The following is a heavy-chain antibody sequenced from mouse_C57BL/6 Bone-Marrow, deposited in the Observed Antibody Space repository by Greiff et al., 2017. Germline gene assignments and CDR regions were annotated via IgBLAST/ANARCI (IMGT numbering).Heavy chain of an antibody. V-gene: IGHV5-6*01. J-gene: IGHJ3*01. CDR1: GFTFSSYG. CDR3: ARPRYGGCAY. CDR2: ISSGGSYT. Sequence: EVKLVESGGDLVKPGGSLKLSCAASGFTFSSYGMSWVRQTPDQRLEWVATISSGGSYTYYPDSLKGRFTISRDKAKNTPYLQMSSLKSEDAAMYCCARPRYGGCAYWGRGTGVTVSA. D-gene: IGHD1-2*01.